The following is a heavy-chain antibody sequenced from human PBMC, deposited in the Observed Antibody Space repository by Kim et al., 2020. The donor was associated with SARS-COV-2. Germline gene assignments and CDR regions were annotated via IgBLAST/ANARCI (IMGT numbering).Heavy chain of an antibody. CDR3: ASPGGITIFGVVREYYFDY. J-gene: IGHJ4*02. D-gene: IGHD3-3*01. Sequence: SVKVSCKASGGTFSSYAISWVRQAPGQGLEWMGGIIPIFGTANYAQKFQGRVTITADESTSTAYMELSSLRSEDTAVYYCASPGGITIFGVVREYYFDYWGQGTLVTVSS. CDR1: GGTFSSYA. CDR2: IIPIFGTA. V-gene: IGHV1-69*13.